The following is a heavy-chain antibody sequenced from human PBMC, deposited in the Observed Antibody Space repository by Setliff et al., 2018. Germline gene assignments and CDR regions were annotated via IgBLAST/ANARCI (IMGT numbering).Heavy chain of an antibody. Sequence: ASVKVSCKASGYTFSDYGITWVRQAPGQGLEWMGWISAYTGNAYYAHKLQDRVTMTTDTSTGTAYMELRSLESDDTAVYYCSRLVRYCTSTTCQRASGGEFWGQGTLVTVSS. D-gene: IGHD2-2*01. CDR3: SRLVRYCTSTTCQRASGGEF. J-gene: IGHJ4*02. CDR1: GYTFSDYG. CDR2: ISAYTGNA. V-gene: IGHV1-18*01.